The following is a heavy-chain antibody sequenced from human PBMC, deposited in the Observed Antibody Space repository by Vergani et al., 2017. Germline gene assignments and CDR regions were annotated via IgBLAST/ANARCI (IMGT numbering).Heavy chain of an antibody. D-gene: IGHD2-2*01. Sequence: QVQLVESGGGVVQPGRSLRLSCAASGFTFSSYGMPWVRQAPGKGLEWVAVISYDGSNKYYADSVKGRFTISRDNSKNTLYLQMNSLRAEDTAVYYCAKDTKGIGLDYWGQGTLVTVSS. J-gene: IGHJ4*02. CDR1: GFTFSSYG. CDR2: ISYDGSNK. V-gene: IGHV3-30*18. CDR3: AKDTKGIGLDY.